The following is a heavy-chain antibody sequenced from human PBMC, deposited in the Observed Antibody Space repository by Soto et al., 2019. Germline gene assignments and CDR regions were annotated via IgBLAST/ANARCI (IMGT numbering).Heavy chain of an antibody. CDR1: GFTFSDYY. D-gene: IGHD6-19*01. CDR3: ARLVGQWLVNDY. CDR2: ISSSTSYT. J-gene: IGHJ4*02. Sequence: QVQLVESGGGLVKPGGSLRLSCAASGFTFSDYYMSWIRQAPGKGLEWVSYISSSTSYTNYADSVKGRFTISRDNANNSLYLQMNSLKAEDTAVYYCARLVGQWLVNDYWGQGTLVTVSS. V-gene: IGHV3-11*05.